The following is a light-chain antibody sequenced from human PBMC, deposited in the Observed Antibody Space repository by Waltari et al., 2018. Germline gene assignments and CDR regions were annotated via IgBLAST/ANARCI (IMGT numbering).Light chain of an antibody. CDR3: QNHERLPAT. CDR1: QNIGRY. Sequence: EIVLTQSPGTLSLSPGGRATLSCRASQNIGRYLVWYQQKPGQAPRLLIYEASRRATGIPDRFSGSGSGTDFSLTISRLEPEDFAVYYCQNHERLPATFGQGTKVEIK. V-gene: IGKV3-20*01. J-gene: IGKJ1*01. CDR2: EAS.